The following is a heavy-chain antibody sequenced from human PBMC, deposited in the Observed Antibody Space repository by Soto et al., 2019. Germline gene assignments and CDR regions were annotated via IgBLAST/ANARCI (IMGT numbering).Heavy chain of an antibody. CDR1: GGTFSSYT. Sequence: QVQLVQSGAEVKKPGSSVKVSCKASGGTFSSYTISWVRQAPGQGLEWMGRIIPILGIANYAQKFQGRVTTXSDKSTSTAYMELSSLRSEDTAVYYCAIPTTVTESWGQGTLVTVSS. D-gene: IGHD4-17*01. CDR3: AIPTTVTES. V-gene: IGHV1-69*02. J-gene: IGHJ4*02. CDR2: IIPILGIA.